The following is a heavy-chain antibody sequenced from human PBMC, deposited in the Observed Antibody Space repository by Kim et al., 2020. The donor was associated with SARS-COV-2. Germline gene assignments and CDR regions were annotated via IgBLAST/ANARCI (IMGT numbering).Heavy chain of an antibody. CDR1: GYTFSDYY. V-gene: IGHV1-2*02. CDR3: AKGGVVVVSPFIGEDWFDP. CDR2: INPKSGET. Sequence: ASVKVSCRASGYTFSDYYIHWVRQAPGQGLEWMGWINPKSGETKFPMRFHGRVTLTRDTSISTAYMELSDLRYDDTTIYYCAKGGVVVVSPFIGEDWFDP. D-gene: IGHD2-21*01. J-gene: IGHJ5*02.